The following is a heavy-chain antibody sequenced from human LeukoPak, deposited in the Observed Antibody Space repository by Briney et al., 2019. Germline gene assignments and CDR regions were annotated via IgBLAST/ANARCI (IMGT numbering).Heavy chain of an antibody. Sequence: SETLSLTCTVSGGSISSYYWSWIRQPPGKGLEWIGYIYYSGSTNYNPSLKSRVTISVDTSKNHFSLRLTSVTAADTAVYYCARTTSRDVFDIWGQGTTVTVFS. CDR3: ARTTSRDVFDI. J-gene: IGHJ3*02. V-gene: IGHV4-59*01. D-gene: IGHD1-1*01. CDR2: IYYSGST. CDR1: GGSISSYY.